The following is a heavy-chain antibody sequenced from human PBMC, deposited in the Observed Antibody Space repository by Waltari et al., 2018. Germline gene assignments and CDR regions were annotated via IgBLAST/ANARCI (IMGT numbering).Heavy chain of an antibody. D-gene: IGHD2-21*01. J-gene: IGHJ4*02. CDR1: GGSISSHY. V-gene: IGHV4-4*07. Sequence: QVQLQESGPRLVKASETLSLTCTVSGGSISSHYWSWIRQPAGKGLEWMGRIYTSGNTNYNPSLKSGGSMSVDTSKNQFSLKLSSVTAADTAMYYCAGEGVPYCGGDCYQFGYWGQGTLVTVSS. CDR3: AGEGVPYCGGDCYQFGY. CDR2: IYTSGNT.